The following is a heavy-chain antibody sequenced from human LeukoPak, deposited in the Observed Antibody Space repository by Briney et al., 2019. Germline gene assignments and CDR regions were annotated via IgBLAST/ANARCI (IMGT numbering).Heavy chain of an antibody. CDR1: GFTFSYYS. J-gene: IGHJ4*02. D-gene: IGHD4-17*01. Sequence: SGGSLRLSCAASGFTFSYYSMNWVRQAPGKGLVWVSRINTDGSSTSYADSVKGRFTISRDNAKNTLYLQMNSLRAEDTAVYYCARDLYGDYAPDYWGQGTLVTVSS. CDR2: INTDGSST. CDR3: ARDLYGDYAPDY. V-gene: IGHV3-74*01.